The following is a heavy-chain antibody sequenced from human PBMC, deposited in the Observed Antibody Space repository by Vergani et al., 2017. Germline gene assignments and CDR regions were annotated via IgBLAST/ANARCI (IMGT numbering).Heavy chain of an antibody. Sequence: QLQLQESGPGLLTPSETLSLTCTVSGGSISSSSYYWGWVRQPPGKGLEWVASIYYAGSTYYNPSLRTRVIISIDTSKNQFSLRLSSVTAADTAVYYCADYKLGIRDWXFDLWGRGTLVTVSS. J-gene: IGHJ2*01. V-gene: IGHV4-39*07. CDR1: GGSISSSSYY. CDR3: ADYKLGIRDWXFDL. CDR2: IYYAGST. D-gene: IGHD7-27*01.